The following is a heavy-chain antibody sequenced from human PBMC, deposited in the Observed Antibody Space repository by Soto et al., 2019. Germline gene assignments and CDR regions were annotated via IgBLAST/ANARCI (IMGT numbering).Heavy chain of an antibody. CDR2: IYYSGST. J-gene: IGHJ4*02. V-gene: IGHV4-59*12. CDR3: ARLPGCYDSSGYVY. CDR1: GGSISSYY. Sequence: PSETLSLTCAVSGGSISSYYWSWIRQPPGKGLEWIGYIYYSGSTYYNPSLKSRVTISVDTSKNQFSLKLSSVTAADTAVYYCARLPGCYDSSGYVYWGQGTLVTVSS. D-gene: IGHD3-22*01.